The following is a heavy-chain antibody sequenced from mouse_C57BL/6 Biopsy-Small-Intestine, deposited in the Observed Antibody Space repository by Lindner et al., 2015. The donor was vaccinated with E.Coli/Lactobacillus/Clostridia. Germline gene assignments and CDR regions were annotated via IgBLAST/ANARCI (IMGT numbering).Heavy chain of an antibody. Sequence: VQLESGPGLAKPSQTLSLTCSVTGYSITSDYWNWIQKFPGNKLEYMGYISYSGSTYYNPSLKSRISITRDTSKNQYYLQLNSVTTEDTATYYCARYSRYGSSPLYWYFDVWGTGTTVTVSS. CDR3: ARYSRYGSSPLYWYFDV. CDR1: GYSITSDY. CDR2: ISYSGST. D-gene: IGHD1-1*01. J-gene: IGHJ1*03. V-gene: IGHV3-8*01.